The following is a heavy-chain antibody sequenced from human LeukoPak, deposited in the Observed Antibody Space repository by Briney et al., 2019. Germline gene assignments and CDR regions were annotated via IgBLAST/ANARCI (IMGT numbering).Heavy chain of an antibody. CDR3: ARDTLGYCSSTSCYNWFDP. J-gene: IGHJ5*02. V-gene: IGHV3-21*01. D-gene: IGHD2-2*01. CDR1: GFTFSSYS. Sequence: GGSLRLSCAASGFTFSSYSMNWVRQAPGKGLEWVSSISSSSRYIYYADSVKGRFTISRDNAKNSLYLQMNSLRAEDTAVYYCARDTLGYCSSTSCYNWFDPWGQGTLVTVSS. CDR2: ISSSSRYI.